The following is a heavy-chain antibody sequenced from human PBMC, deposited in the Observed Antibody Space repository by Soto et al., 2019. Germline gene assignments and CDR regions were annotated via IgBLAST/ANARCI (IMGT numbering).Heavy chain of an antibody. CDR3: ARAPLGYVDY. CDR1: GGSISSYY. D-gene: IGHD3-10*01. Sequence: NPSETLSLTCTVSGGSISSYYWSWIRQPPGKGLEWIGYIYYSGSTNYNPSLKSRVTISVDTSKNQFSLKLSSVTAADTAVYYCARAPLGYVDYWGQGTLVTVSS. J-gene: IGHJ4*02. V-gene: IGHV4-59*13. CDR2: IYYSGST.